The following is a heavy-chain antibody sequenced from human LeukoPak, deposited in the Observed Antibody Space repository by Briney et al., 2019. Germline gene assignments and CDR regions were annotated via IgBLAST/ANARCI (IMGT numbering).Heavy chain of an antibody. CDR1: GFTFSSYA. J-gene: IGHJ4*02. CDR2: ISGSGGST. D-gene: IGHD3-22*01. CDR3: AKIVGTMIVVVIGPADY. Sequence: GGSLRLSCAASGFTFSSYAMSWVRQAPGKGLEWVLAISGSGGSTYYADSVKGRFTISRDNSKNTLYLQMNSLRAEDTAVYYCAKIVGTMIVVVIGPADYWGQGTLVTVSS. V-gene: IGHV3-23*01.